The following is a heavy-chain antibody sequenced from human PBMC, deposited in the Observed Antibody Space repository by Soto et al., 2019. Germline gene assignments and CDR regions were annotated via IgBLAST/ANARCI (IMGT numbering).Heavy chain of an antibody. CDR1: GFTFSSYA. V-gene: IGHV3-64D*08. CDR2: ISSNGGST. Sequence: PGGSLRLSCSASGFTFSSYAMHWVRQAPGKGLEYVSAISSNGGSTYYADSVKGRFTISRDNSKNTLYLQMSSLRAEDTAVYYCVKYYYSSSSSWFDPWGQGTLVTVSS. D-gene: IGHD6-6*01. CDR3: VKYYYSSSSSWFDP. J-gene: IGHJ5*02.